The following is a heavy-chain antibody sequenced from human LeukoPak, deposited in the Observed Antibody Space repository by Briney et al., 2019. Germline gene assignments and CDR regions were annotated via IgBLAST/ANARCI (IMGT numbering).Heavy chain of an antibody. Sequence: GGALRLSCAASGFTFSSYWMSWVRPAPGGGREGGAHKKQEGSEKYYVDSVEGRFTISRDNAKKSLYLQMNSLRGEDQAGFYFARALGSGSYLTFDYWGQGPLVTVSS. V-gene: IGHV3-7*04. CDR2: KKQEGSEK. D-gene: IGHD1-26*01. CDR1: GFTFSSYW. J-gene: IGHJ4*02. CDR3: ARALGSGSYLTFDY.